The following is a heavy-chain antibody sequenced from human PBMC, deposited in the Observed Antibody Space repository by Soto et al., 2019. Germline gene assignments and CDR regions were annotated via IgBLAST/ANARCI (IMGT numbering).Heavy chain of an antibody. CDR1: GFTFSSYA. V-gene: IGHV3-23*01. Sequence: GGSLRLSCTTIGFTFSSYAMSWVRQAPGKGLEWVSSISGSAISTHYADSVKGRFTISRDNSKNTLYLQMNSLRAEDTAVYYCAKECSSDYFPIDRWGRGIL. J-gene: IGHJ4*02. D-gene: IGHD3-22*01. CDR3: AKECSSDYFPIDR. CDR2: ISGSAIST.